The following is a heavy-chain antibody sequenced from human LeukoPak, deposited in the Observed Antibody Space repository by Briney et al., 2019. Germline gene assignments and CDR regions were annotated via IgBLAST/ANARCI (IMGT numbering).Heavy chain of an antibody. CDR1: GFTFSDYF. CDR3: ARESLAARTFDY. CDR2: ISSSGSTI. J-gene: IGHJ4*02. V-gene: IGHV3-11*04. D-gene: IGHD3-16*02. Sequence: GGSLRLSCAASGFTFSDYFMSWIRQAPGKGLEWVSYISSSGSTIYYADSVKGRFTISRDNAKNSLYLQMNSLRAEDTAVYYCARESLAARTFDYWGQGTLVTVSS.